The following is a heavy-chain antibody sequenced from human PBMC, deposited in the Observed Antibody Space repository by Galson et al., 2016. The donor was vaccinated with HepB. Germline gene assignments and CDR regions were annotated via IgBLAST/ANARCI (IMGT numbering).Heavy chain of an antibody. CDR1: GFTFTNSW. D-gene: IGHD3-10*01. Sequence: SLRLSCAASGFTFTNSWMHCVRHAPGKGLAWVSRINRDGSTTNYADSVQGRFTISRDNAKNTPSLQMNSLRAEDTALYYCARGEATVVRGATAADWGQGTLVTVSS. CDR2: INRDGSTT. J-gene: IGHJ4*02. V-gene: IGHV3-74*01. CDR3: ARGEATVVRGATAAD.